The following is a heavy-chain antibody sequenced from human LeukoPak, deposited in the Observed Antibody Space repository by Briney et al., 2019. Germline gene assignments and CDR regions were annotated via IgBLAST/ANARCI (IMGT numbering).Heavy chain of an antibody. CDR1: GYTLTELS. CDR3: ATVGGFSSDYYDSSGPAAHAFDI. CDR2: IDPAGGTT. Sequence: ASLKVSCTVSGYTLTELSMHWVRQAPGKGLEWMGGIDPAGGTTIYAQKFQGRVAMTEYTSTDTAYMELSSLRSEDTAVYYCATVGGFSSDYYDSSGPAAHAFDIWGQGTLVTVSS. D-gene: IGHD3-22*01. J-gene: IGHJ4*02. V-gene: IGHV1-24*01.